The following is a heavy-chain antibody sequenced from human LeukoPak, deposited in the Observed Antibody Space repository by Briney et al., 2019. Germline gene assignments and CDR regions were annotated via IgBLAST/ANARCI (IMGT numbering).Heavy chain of an antibody. V-gene: IGHV4-34*01. CDR3: ARGFPPGSGSRGSHAFDV. CDR1: GFTFNSYW. CDR2: INYGGST. Sequence: GSLRLSCAASGFTFNSYWMSWVRQAPGKGLEWIGEINYGGSTKYTPSLEGRGTILIDTSKNQFSLKLTSVTAADTAVYYCARGFPPGSGSRGSHAFDVWGQGTMVTVSS. D-gene: IGHD6-19*01. J-gene: IGHJ3*01.